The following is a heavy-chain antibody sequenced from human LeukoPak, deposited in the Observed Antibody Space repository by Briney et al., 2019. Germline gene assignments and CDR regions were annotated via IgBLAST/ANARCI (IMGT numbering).Heavy chain of an antibody. D-gene: IGHD1-26*01. Sequence: GESLKISCKGSGYSFTNYWIGWVRQVPGKGLEWMGIIYPGDSDTRYSPSFQGQVTISADKSISTAYLQWGSLKASDTAMYYCARDSGNYRAWFDPWGQGTLVTVSS. CDR3: ARDSGNYRAWFDP. V-gene: IGHV5-51*01. CDR2: IYPGDSDT. CDR1: GYSFTNYW. J-gene: IGHJ5*02.